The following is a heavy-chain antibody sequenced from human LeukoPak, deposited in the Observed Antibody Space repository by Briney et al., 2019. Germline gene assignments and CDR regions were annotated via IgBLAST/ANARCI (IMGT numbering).Heavy chain of an antibody. CDR3: AKGGNEAATFSSTDP. J-gene: IGHJ5*02. Sequence: GGSLRLSCAASGFTFDDYAMHWVRQAPGKGLEWVSGISWNSGSIGYADSVKGRFTVSRDNAKNSLYLQMNSLRAEDTALYYCAKGGNEAATFSSTDPWGQGTLVTVSS. CDR2: ISWNSGSI. V-gene: IGHV3-9*01. D-gene: IGHD2-15*01. CDR1: GFTFDDYA.